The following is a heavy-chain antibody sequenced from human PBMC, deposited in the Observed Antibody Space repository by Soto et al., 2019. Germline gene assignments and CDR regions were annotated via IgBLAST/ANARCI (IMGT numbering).Heavy chain of an antibody. CDR2: IKSKGDGGTT. D-gene: IGHD1-1*01. J-gene: IGHJ4*02. CDR3: TTEADGTTYIDY. Sequence: EVQLVESGGGLVKPGGSLRLSCEGSGFIFSNAWMNWVRQAPGKGLEWVGRIKSKGDGGTTAYAASLTGRVSILRHDSNNTPHLHMSSLRTEDTAVYDCTTEADGTTYIDYWGQGTLVTVSA. CDR1: GFIFSNAW. V-gene: IGHV3-15*07.